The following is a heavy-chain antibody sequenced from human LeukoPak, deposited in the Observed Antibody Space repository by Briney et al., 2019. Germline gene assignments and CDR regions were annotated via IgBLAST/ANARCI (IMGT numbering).Heavy chain of an antibody. V-gene: IGHV3-9*01. D-gene: IGHD3-22*01. J-gene: IGHJ4*02. CDR3: AKDFNLYDSSVYGFDY. Sequence: SLRLSCAASGFTFDDYAMHWVRQAPGKGLEWVSGISWNSDSIGYADSVKGRFTISRDNAKNSLYLQMNSLRAEDTALYYCAKDFNLYDSSVYGFDYWGQGTLVTVSS. CDR2: ISWNSDSI. CDR1: GFTFDDYA.